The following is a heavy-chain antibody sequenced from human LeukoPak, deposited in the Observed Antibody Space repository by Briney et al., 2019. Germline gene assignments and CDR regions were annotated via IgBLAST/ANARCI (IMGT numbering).Heavy chain of an antibody. D-gene: IGHD3-22*01. Sequence: SETLSLTCTVSGGSISSGDYYWSWIRQPPGKGLEWIGYIYYSGSTYYNPSLKSRVTISVDPSKNQFSLKLSYVTAADTAVYHCARVRGYYSPAAFDIWGQGTMVTVSS. CDR2: IYYSGST. V-gene: IGHV4-30-4*08. CDR3: ARVRGYYSPAAFDI. J-gene: IGHJ3*02. CDR1: GGSISSGDYY.